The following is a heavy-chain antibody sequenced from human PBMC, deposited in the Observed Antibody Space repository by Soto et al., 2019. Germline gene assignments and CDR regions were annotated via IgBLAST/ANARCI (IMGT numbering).Heavy chain of an antibody. Sequence: QLQLQESGPGLVKPSETLSLTCTVSGGSISSSSYYWGWIRQPPGKGLEWIGSIYYSGSTYYNPSLMSRVTISVDTSKNQFSLKLSSVTAADTAVYYCARIVLMVYAIPQAFDYWGQGTLVTVSS. V-gene: IGHV4-39*01. CDR1: GGSISSSSYY. J-gene: IGHJ4*02. CDR2: IYYSGST. CDR3: ARIVLMVYAIPQAFDY. D-gene: IGHD2-8*01.